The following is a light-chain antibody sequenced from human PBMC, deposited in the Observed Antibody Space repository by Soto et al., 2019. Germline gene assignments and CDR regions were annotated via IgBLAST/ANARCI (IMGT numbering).Light chain of an antibody. Sequence: EIILTQSPDTLSLSPGERATLSCRASQSVSSNLAWYQQKPGQAPRLLIYGASTRATGIPVRFSGSGAGTDFTLTISSLQSEDFAVYYCQQYTNWPPITFGQGTRLEIK. CDR3: QQYTNWPPIT. V-gene: IGKV3-15*01. CDR1: QSVSSN. CDR2: GAS. J-gene: IGKJ5*01.